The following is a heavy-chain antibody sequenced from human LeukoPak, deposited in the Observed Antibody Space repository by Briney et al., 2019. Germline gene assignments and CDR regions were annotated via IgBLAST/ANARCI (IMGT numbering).Heavy chain of an antibody. J-gene: IGHJ4*02. V-gene: IGHV3-9*01. CDR3: AKDTKRYYGSGSYSDY. CDR2: ISWNSGSI. D-gene: IGHD3-10*01. Sequence: GRSLRLSCAASGFTFDDYAMHWVRQAPRKGLEWVSGISWNSGSIGYADSVKGRFTISRDNAKNSLYLQMNSLRAEDTALYYCAKDTKRYYGSGSYSDYWGQGTLVTVSS. CDR1: GFTFDDYA.